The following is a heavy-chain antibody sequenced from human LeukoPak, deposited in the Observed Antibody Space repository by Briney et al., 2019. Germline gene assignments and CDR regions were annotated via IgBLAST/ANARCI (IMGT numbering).Heavy chain of an antibody. V-gene: IGHV3-74*01. CDR1: RFTLSGYC. CDR3: ARGRAGNYYNHHDY. CDR2: ISGDGSIT. Sequence: PGGSVRLSCAVSRFTLSGYCMHWARQAPGGGRVWVSRISGDGSITAYADCVKGRFTISRDNAKNTLYLQMNSLRAEDTGVYYCARGRAGNYYNHHDYWGQGTMVTVSS. J-gene: IGHJ4*01. D-gene: IGHD3-10*01.